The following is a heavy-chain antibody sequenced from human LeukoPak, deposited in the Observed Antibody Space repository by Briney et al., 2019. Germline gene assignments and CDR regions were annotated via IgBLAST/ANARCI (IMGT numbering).Heavy chain of an antibody. CDR3: ARRRARGSYSYYFDY. Sequence: SETLSLTCTVSGGSISSISYYWGWIRQPPGKGLEWIGSIYYSGSTYYNPSLKSRVTISVDTSKNQFSLKLSSVTAADTAVYYCARRRARGSYSYYFDYWGQGTLVTVSS. J-gene: IGHJ4*02. CDR2: IYYSGST. CDR1: GGSISSISYY. D-gene: IGHD1-26*01. V-gene: IGHV4-39*07.